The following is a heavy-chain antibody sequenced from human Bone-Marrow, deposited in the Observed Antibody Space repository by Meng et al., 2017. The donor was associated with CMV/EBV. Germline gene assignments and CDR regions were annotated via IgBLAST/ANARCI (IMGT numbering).Heavy chain of an antibody. CDR3: ARDSMKGGGFDY. D-gene: IGHD3-10*01. CDR2: IWYDGSNK. CDR1: GFTFSSYG. V-gene: IGHV3-33*01. Sequence: GESLKISCAASGFTFSSYGMHWVRQAPGKGLEWVAVIWYDGSNKYYADSVKGRFTISRDNSKNTLYLQMNSLRAEDTAVYYCARDSMKGGGFDYWGQGSLVTVSS. J-gene: IGHJ4*02.